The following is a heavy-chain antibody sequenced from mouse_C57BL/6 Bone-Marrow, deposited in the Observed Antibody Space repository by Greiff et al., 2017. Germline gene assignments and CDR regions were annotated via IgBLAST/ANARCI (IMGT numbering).Heavy chain of an antibody. J-gene: IGHJ2*01. CDR3: AGGWLHFAY. Sequence: VQLQQPGAELVKPGASVKLSCKASGYTFTSYWMHWVKQRPGQGLEWIGMIHPNSGSTNYNEKFKSKSTLTVDKSSSTAYMELSILTSEDSAVYYCAGGWLHFAYWGQGTTLTVSS. V-gene: IGHV1-64*01. CDR1: GYTFTSYW. CDR2: IHPNSGST. D-gene: IGHD2-3*01.